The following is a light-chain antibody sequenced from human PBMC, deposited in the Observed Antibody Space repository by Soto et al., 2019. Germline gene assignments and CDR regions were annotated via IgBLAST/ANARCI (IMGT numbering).Light chain of an antibody. CDR1: SSDVGYYNY. J-gene: IGLJ3*02. CDR3: SSYTTSSTQV. Sequence: QSALTQPASVSGSPGQSITISCTGTSSDVGYYNYVSWYQHHPGKVPKLMIYEVSNLPTGVSNRFTGSKSANTASLTIFGLHAEDEADYYCSSYTTSSTQVFGGGTKLTVL. V-gene: IGLV2-14*01. CDR2: EVS.